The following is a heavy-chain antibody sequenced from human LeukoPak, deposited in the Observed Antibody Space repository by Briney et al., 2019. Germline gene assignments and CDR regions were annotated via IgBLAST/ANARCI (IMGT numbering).Heavy chain of an antibody. V-gene: IGHV3-30*02. CDR2: IRFDGSNT. CDR3: ARGYCSGGNCYSSYFDY. J-gene: IGHJ4*02. CDR1: RFIFGAYG. D-gene: IGHD2-15*01. Sequence: GGSLRLSCAASRFIFGAYGMHWVRQAPGKGLEWVAFIRFDGSNTYYADSVKGRFTISRDNSKNTLYLQMNSLRTEDTAVYYCARGYCSGGNCYSSYFDYWGQGTLVTVSS.